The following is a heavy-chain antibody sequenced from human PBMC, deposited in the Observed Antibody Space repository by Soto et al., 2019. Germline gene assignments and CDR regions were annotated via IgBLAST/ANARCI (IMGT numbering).Heavy chain of an antibody. CDR2: ISAYNGNT. D-gene: IGHD3-10*01. CDR3: ARDPLRGYYYAMDV. Sequence: ASVKVSCKAAGYTFTYYGISWVRQAPGQGLEWMGWISAYNGNTNYAQKLQGRVTMTTDTSTTTAYMELRSLRSDDTAVYYCARDPLRGYYYAMDVWGPGTTVTVSS. CDR1: GYTFTYYG. J-gene: IGHJ6*02. V-gene: IGHV1-18*01.